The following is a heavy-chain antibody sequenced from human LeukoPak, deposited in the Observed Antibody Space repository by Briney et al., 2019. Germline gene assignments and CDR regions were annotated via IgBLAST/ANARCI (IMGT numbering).Heavy chain of an antibody. V-gene: IGHV3-21*01. D-gene: IGHD4-11*01. CDR2: ITSSSSHI. J-gene: IGHJ6*03. CDR3: ARVMMGATVTTFHYYCMDV. CDR1: GFTFSHYT. Sequence: GGSLRLSCAARGFTFSHYTIGWVRQAPGKGLERVASITSSSSHIYYADSVKGRFTISRDNAKNEVYLQMNSLRGEDTAIYYCARVMMGATVTTFHYYCMDVWDVGTAVTVSS.